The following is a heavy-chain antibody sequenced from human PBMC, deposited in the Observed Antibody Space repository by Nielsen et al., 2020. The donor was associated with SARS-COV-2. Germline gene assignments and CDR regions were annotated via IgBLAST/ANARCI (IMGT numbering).Heavy chain of an antibody. CDR2: ISYDGSSK. V-gene: IGHV3-30-3*01. CDR1: GFTFSSYL. CDR3: ARPFSGSYLTPYDY. J-gene: IGHJ4*02. D-gene: IGHD1-26*01. Sequence: GESLKISCAASGFTFSSYLMHWVRQAPGKGLEWVAVISYDGSSKFYADSVKGRFTISRDNSKNTLYLEMNSLRVEDTAVYYCARPFSGSYLTPYDYWGQGTLVTVSS.